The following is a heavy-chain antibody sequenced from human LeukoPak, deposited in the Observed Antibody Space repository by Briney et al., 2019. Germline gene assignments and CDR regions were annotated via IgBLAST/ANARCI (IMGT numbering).Heavy chain of an antibody. CDR2: IIPILGIA. J-gene: IGHJ5*02. V-gene: IGHV1-69*04. CDR3: ARDGRIVGATCNWFDP. D-gene: IGHD1-26*01. Sequence: SAKVSCKASGGTFSSYAISWVRQAPGQGLEWMGRIIPILGIANYAQKFQGRVTITADKSTSTAYMELSSLRSEDTAVYYCARDGRIVGATCNWFDPWGQGTLVTVSS. CDR1: GGTFSSYA.